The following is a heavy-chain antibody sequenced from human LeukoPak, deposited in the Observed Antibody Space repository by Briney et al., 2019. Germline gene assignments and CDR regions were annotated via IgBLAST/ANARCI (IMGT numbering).Heavy chain of an antibody. CDR1: GFTFSSYS. Sequence: GGSLRLSCAASGFTFSSYSMNWVRQAPGKGLEWVSSISSSSSYIYYADSVKGRFTISRDNAKNSLYLQMNSLRAEDTAVYYCARYGSSVYNWFNPWGQGTLVTVSS. CDR3: ARYGSSVYNWFNP. D-gene: IGHD6-6*01. J-gene: IGHJ5*02. V-gene: IGHV3-21*01. CDR2: ISSSSSYI.